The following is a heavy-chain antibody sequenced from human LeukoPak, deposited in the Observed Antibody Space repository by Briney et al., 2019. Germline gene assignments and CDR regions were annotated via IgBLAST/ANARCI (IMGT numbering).Heavy chain of an antibody. CDR3: ARDGGSAMPFDY. Sequence: GGSLRLSCAASGFTFSTYWLSWVRQAPGKGLEWVANIRQDGSDKYYVDSVKGRFTISRDNAKNSLYLQMNSLRAEDTAVYYCARDGGSAMPFDYWGQGTLVTVSS. J-gene: IGHJ4*02. V-gene: IGHV3-7*01. CDR2: IRQDGSDK. CDR1: GFTFSTYW. D-gene: IGHD2-2*01.